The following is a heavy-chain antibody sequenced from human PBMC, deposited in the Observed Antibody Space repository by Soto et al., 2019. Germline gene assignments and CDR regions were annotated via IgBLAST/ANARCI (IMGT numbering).Heavy chain of an antibody. V-gene: IGHV1-2*02. J-gene: IGHJ6*02. CDR3: ARDWITLPVAGTSEALRNYYYYGMDV. D-gene: IGHD6-19*01. Sequence: ASVKVSCKASGYTFTGQYMHWVRQAPGQGLDGMGWINPNSGGTNYAQKFQGRVTMTRDTSISTAYMELSRLRSDDTAVYYCARDWITLPVAGTSEALRNYYYYGMDVWGQGTTVTVSS. CDR2: INPNSGGT. CDR1: GYTFTGQY.